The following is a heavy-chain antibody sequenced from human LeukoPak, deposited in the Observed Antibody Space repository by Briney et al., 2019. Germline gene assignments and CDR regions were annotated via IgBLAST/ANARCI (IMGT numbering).Heavy chain of an antibody. CDR2: ISGSGGST. J-gene: IGHJ4*02. Sequence: GGSLRLSCAASGFTFSSYAMSWVRQAPGKGLEWVSAISGSGGSTYYADSVKGRFTISSYNSKNTLYLQMNSLRAEDTAVYYCAKYVTAIVVVPAAYFDYWGQGTLVTVSS. CDR1: GFTFSSYA. CDR3: AKYVTAIVVVPAAYFDY. D-gene: IGHD2-2*01. V-gene: IGHV3-23*01.